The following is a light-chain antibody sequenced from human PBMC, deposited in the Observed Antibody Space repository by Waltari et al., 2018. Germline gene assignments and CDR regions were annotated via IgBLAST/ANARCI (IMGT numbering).Light chain of an antibody. Sequence: DIQMTQSPSTLSASVGDRLTITCRASQSLSNWLAWYQQKSGKAPKVLIYKASTLESGVPSRFSGSGSGTEFTLTISSLQPDDFATYYCQQYRNLWTFGQGTKVEIK. J-gene: IGKJ1*01. CDR1: QSLSNW. V-gene: IGKV1-5*03. CDR2: KAS. CDR3: QQYRNLWT.